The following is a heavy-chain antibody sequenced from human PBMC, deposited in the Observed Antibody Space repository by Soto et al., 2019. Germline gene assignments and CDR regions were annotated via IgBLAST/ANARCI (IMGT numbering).Heavy chain of an antibody. CDR2: ISSSSSYI. D-gene: IGHD2-2*01. V-gene: IGHV3-21*01. J-gene: IGHJ6*02. CDR1: GFTFSSYS. Sequence: PGGSLRLSCAASGFTFSSYSMNWVRQAPGKGLEWVSSISSSSSYIYYADSVKGRFTISRDNAKNSLYLQMNSLRAEDTAVYYCARATIVVVPAAPQYYYYYYGMDVWGQGTTVTVSS. CDR3: ARATIVVVPAAPQYYYYYYGMDV.